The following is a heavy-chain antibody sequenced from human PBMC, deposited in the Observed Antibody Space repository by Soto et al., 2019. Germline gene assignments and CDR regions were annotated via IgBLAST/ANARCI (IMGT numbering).Heavy chain of an antibody. CDR3: ARVKSEVPAATYYYYYMDV. J-gene: IGHJ6*03. CDR2: IYYSGST. Sequence: SETLSLTCTVSGGSISSGGYYWSWIRQHPGKGLEWIRYIYYSGSTYYNPSLKSRVTISVDTSKNQFSLKLSSVTAADTAVYYCARVKSEVPAATYYYYYMDVWGKGTTVTVSS. CDR1: GGSISSGGYY. V-gene: IGHV4-31*03. D-gene: IGHD2-2*01.